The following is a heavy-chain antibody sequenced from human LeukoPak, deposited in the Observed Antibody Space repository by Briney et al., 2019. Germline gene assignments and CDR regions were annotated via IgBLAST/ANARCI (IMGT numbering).Heavy chain of an antibody. V-gene: IGHV3-48*03. D-gene: IGHD4-23*01. CDR1: GFTFSSYE. CDR3: AKLYDAFDI. Sequence: GGSLRLSCEASGFTFSSYEMNWARQAPGKGLEWISYISSGGMTIYYADSVRGRFTVSRDNTKNSLFLQMNSLRAEDTAVYYCAKLYDAFDIWGQGTLVTVSS. CDR2: ISSGGMTI. J-gene: IGHJ3*02.